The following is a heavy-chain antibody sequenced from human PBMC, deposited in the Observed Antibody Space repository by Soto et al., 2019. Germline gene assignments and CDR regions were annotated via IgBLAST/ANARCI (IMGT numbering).Heavy chain of an antibody. Sequence: ASVKVSCKASGYTFTGYGINWVRQAPGQGLEWMGWISGYNDDTNYAQRLQGRVTMTTDTATGPAYMELRSLRSDDTAVYYCARNVSRAADSYYGMDVWGQGTLVTVSS. CDR1: GYTFTGYG. D-gene: IGHD6-13*01. CDR2: ISGYNDDT. V-gene: IGHV1-18*04. J-gene: IGHJ6*02. CDR3: ARNVSRAADSYYGMDV.